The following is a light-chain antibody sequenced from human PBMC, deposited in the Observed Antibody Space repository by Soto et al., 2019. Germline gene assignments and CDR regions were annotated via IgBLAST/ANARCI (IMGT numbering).Light chain of an antibody. Sequence: DIQMTQSPSSLSASVGDRVTIACRASQTISTFVNWYQQKPGEAPKLLIHAASILHNGVPSRFSGRGSGTGFTLTINNLQLDDFATYYCQQSYSNFVTFGQGTKLEIK. J-gene: IGKJ2*01. CDR2: AAS. V-gene: IGKV1-39*01. CDR3: QQSYSNFVT. CDR1: QTISTF.